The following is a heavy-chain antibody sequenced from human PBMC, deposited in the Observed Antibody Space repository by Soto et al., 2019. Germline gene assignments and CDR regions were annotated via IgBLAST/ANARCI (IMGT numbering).Heavy chain of an antibody. Sequence: QVQHVQSGAEVKKPGDSVKVSCKASGSSFTGHYMHWVRRAPGQGLEWMGWVNLNTGGTDYAQEFQGRVTMTPATSIRTVYLEVTRLKFDDTAIYYCARDPSSFLGRVYGMDVWGQGTAVTVSS. V-gene: IGHV1-2*02. CDR1: GSSFTGHY. CDR3: ARDPSSFLGRVYGMDV. CDR2: VNLNTGGT. J-gene: IGHJ6*02.